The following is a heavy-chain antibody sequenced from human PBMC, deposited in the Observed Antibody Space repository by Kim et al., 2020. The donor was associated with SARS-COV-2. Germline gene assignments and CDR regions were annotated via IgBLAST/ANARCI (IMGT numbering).Heavy chain of an antibody. J-gene: IGHJ6*02. V-gene: IGHV3-23*01. Sequence: GGSLRLSCAASGFTFSSDAMTWVRQTPEKGLECVSIISGGGYSTSYADFVKGRFTISRDNSKNTLYLQMNSLRAEDSAVYYCVKGGVGMDVWGQGTTVIV. D-gene: IGHD2-8*01. CDR1: GFTFSSDA. CDR3: VKGGVGMDV. CDR2: ISGGGYST.